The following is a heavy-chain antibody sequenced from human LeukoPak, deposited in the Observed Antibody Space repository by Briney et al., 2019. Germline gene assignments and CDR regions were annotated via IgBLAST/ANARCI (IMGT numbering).Heavy chain of an antibody. D-gene: IGHD3-22*01. CDR1: GYIFTSYW. V-gene: IGHV5-51*01. CDR2: IYPGDSDT. J-gene: IGHJ3*02. Sequence: LGGSLKISCKGSGYIFTSYWIGWVRQMPGKGLEGMGIIYPGDSDTRYSPSFQGQVTISADKSISTAYLQWSSLKASDTAMYYCARVRPSDSSGYYLDAFDIWGQGTMVTVSS. CDR3: ARVRPSDSSGYYLDAFDI.